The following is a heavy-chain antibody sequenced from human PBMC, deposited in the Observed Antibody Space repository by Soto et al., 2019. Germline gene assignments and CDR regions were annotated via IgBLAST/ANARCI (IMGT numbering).Heavy chain of an antibody. V-gene: IGHV3-11*06. CDR3: ARDLAVAGLDSFDI. CDR1: GFTFSDYY. D-gene: IGHD6-19*01. J-gene: IGHJ3*02. Sequence: PGGSLRLSCAASGFTFSDYYMSWIRQAPGKGLEWVSYISSSSSYTNYADSVKGRFTISRDNAKNSLYLQMNSLRAEDTAVYYCARDLAVAGLDSFDIWGPGPMVTVS. CDR2: ISSSSSYT.